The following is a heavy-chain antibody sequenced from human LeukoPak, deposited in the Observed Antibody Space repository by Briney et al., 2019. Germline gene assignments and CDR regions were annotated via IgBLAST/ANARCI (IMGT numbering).Heavy chain of an antibody. V-gene: IGHV4-59*01. CDR3: AREEVVRGVITNY. CDR1: GGSISSFY. J-gene: IGHJ4*02. Sequence: PSETLSLTCTVSGGSISSFYWNWIRQPPGKGLEWIGYIYSSGSTNYNPSLKSRVTISVDTSKNQFSLKLSSVTAADTAVYYCAREEVVRGVITNYWGQGTLVTVSS. D-gene: IGHD3-10*01. CDR2: IYSSGST.